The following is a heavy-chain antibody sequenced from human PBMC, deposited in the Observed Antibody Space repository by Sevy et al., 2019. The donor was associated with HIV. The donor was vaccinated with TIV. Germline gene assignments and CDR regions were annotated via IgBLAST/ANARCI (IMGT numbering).Heavy chain of an antibody. D-gene: IGHD3-22*01. V-gene: IGHV1-24*01. CDR2: FDPEDGET. CDR3: AITKDYYDSSGYPFDY. Sequence: ASVKVSCKVSGYTLTQLSMHWVRQAPGKGLEWMGSFDPEDGETIYAQKFQGRVTKTEDTSTDTAYMELSSLKSEDTAVFYCAITKDYYDSSGYPFDYWGQGTLVTVSS. CDR1: GYTLTQLS. J-gene: IGHJ4*02.